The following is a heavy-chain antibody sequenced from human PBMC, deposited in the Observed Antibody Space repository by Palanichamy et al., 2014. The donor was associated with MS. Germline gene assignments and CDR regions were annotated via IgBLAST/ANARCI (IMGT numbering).Heavy chain of an antibody. Sequence: QLQLQESGPGLVKPSETLSLTCTVSGGSISSSSYYWGWIRQPPGKGLEWIGSIYYSGSTYYNPSLKSRVTISVDTSKNQFSLRLSSVTAADTAVYYCARHASVARTYNPWGQGTLVTVSS. V-gene: IGHV4-39*01. CDR2: IYYSGST. CDR3: ARHASVARTYNP. J-gene: IGHJ5*02. CDR1: GGSISSSSYY. D-gene: IGHD5-12*01.